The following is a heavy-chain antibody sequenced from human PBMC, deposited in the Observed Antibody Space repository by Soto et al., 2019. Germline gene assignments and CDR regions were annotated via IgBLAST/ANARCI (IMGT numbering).Heavy chain of an antibody. CDR3: ANARFDP. D-gene: IGHD2-2*01. V-gene: IGHV1-3*04. J-gene: IGHJ5*02. CDR1: GNTFTSYL. CDR2: INTGNGNT. Sequence: SVKVSCKASGNTFTSYLMHWVRQAPGQRPEWMGWINTGNGNTKYSQKLQGRVTIARDTSASTIYMELSSLRSEDTAVYYCANARFDPWGQGTLVTVSS.